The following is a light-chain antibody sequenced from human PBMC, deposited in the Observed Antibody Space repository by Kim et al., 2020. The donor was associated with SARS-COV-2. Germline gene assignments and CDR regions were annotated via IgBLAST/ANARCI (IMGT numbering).Light chain of an antibody. Sequence: EIVLTQSPGTLSLSPGEIATLSCRASQSVSSSYLAWYQQKPGQAPRLLIYGVSSRATGIPDRFSGSGSGTDFTLTISRLEPEDYAVYYCQHYGSSLFTFGPGTKVDIK. J-gene: IGKJ3*01. V-gene: IGKV3-20*01. CDR3: QHYGSSLFT. CDR1: QSVSSSY. CDR2: GVS.